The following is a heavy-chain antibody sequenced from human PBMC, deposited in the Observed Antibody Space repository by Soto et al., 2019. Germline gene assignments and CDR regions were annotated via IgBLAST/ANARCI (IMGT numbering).Heavy chain of an antibody. Sequence: PSETLSLTCTVSGGSISSGGYYWSWIRQHPGKGLEWIGYIYYSGSTYYNPSLKSRVTISVDTSKNQFSLKPSSVTAADTAVYYCARESGARRKYSSSSGNYYYGMDVWGQGTMVTVSS. J-gene: IGHJ6*02. V-gene: IGHV4-31*03. CDR2: IYYSGST. D-gene: IGHD6-6*01. CDR3: ARESGARRKYSSSSGNYYYGMDV. CDR1: GGSISSGGYY.